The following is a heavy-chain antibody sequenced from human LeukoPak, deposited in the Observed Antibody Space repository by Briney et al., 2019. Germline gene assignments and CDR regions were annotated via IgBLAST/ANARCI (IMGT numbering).Heavy chain of an antibody. CDR1: GFTFRSSW. D-gene: IGHD6-25*01. Sequence: PGGSLRLSCAASGFTFRSSWMHWVRQVPGKGLVWVSRTNTDGSSTIYADSVKGRFTTSRDNAKNTLYLQMNSLRAEDTALYYCARDRGGSGPTTTDYWGQGTLVTVSS. CDR3: ARDRGGSGPTTTDY. V-gene: IGHV3-74*01. J-gene: IGHJ4*02. CDR2: TNTDGSST.